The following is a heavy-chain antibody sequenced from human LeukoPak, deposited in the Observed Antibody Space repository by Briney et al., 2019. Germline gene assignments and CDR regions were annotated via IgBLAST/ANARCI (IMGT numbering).Heavy chain of an antibody. CDR2: ISGSGGST. Sequence: TGGSLRLSCAASGFTFSSYAMSWVRQAPGKGLEWVSAISGSGGSTYYADSVKGRFTISRDNSKNTLYLQMNSLRAEDTAVYYCAKVLKNYDFWSGYSPIDYWGQGTLVTVSS. J-gene: IGHJ4*02. CDR3: AKVLKNYDFWSGYSPIDY. D-gene: IGHD3-3*01. V-gene: IGHV3-23*01. CDR1: GFTFSSYA.